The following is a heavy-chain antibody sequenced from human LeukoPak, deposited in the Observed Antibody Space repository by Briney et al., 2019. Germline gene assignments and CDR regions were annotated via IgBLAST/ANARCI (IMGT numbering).Heavy chain of an antibody. CDR2: IWYDGSNK. CDR3: AKDQVGATYYFDY. CDR1: GFTFSSYG. Sequence: GGSLRLSCAASGFTFSSYGMHWVRQAPDKGLEWVAVIWYDGSNKYYADSVKGRFTISRDNSKNTLYLQMNSLRAEDTAVYYCAKDQVGATYYFDYWGQGTLVTVPS. D-gene: IGHD1-26*01. J-gene: IGHJ4*02. V-gene: IGHV3-33*06.